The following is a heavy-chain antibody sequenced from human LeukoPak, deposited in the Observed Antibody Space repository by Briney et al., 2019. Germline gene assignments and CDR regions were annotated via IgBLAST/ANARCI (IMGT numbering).Heavy chain of an antibody. V-gene: IGHV4-34*01. CDR1: GGSFSGYY. J-gene: IGHJ4*02. Sequence: SETLSLTCAVYGGSFSGYYWSWIRQPPGKGLEWIGEINHSGSTNYNPSLKSRVTISVDTSKNQFSLKLSSETAADTAVYYCARASFVVVPAAISRWARPGFDYWGQGTLVTVSS. D-gene: IGHD2-2*02. CDR3: ARASFVVVPAAISRWARPGFDY. CDR2: INHSGST.